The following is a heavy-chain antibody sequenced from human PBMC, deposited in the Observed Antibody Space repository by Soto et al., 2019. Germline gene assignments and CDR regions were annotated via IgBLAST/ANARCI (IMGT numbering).Heavy chain of an antibody. CDR2: IYYSGST. D-gene: IGHD6-13*01. Sequence: SETLSLTCTVSGGSISSGGYYWSWIRQHPGKGLEWIGYIYYSGSTYYNPSLKSRVTISVDTSKNQFSLKLSSVTAADTAVYYCARAFPSAADGTWFDPCSRRTLVTVSA. CDR1: GGSISSGGYY. CDR3: ARAFPSAADGTWFDP. J-gene: IGHJ5*01. V-gene: IGHV4-31*03.